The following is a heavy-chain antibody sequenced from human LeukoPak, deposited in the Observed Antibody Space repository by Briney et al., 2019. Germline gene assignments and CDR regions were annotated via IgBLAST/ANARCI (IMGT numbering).Heavy chain of an antibody. J-gene: IGHJ5*02. D-gene: IGHD5-12*01. V-gene: IGHV1-2*02. CDR3: ARDAHNGYEFHDWFDP. CDR1: GYTFTDYY. CDR2: INPNSGGT. Sequence: GASVKVSCKASGYTFTDYYIHWVRQAPGQGLEWMGWINPNSGGTKYAQKFQGRVTMTTDTSISTAYMEMSRLTSDDTAVYYCARDAHNGYEFHDWFDPWGQGALVTLSS.